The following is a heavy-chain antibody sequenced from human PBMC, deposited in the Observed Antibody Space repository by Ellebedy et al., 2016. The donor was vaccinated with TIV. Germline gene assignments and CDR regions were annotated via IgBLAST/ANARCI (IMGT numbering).Heavy chain of an antibody. J-gene: IGHJ3*02. CDR2: IYTGGST. CDR1: GFNVSWSY. V-gene: IGHV3-53*04. Sequence: GGSLRLXCAASGFNVSWSYMTWVRQAPGKGLEWVSVIYTGGSTYYGDAVKGRFTISRHNSKNTLYLQMNSLRAEDTAVYYCAREQELYAFDIWGLGTVVTVSS. D-gene: IGHD1-7*01. CDR3: AREQELYAFDI.